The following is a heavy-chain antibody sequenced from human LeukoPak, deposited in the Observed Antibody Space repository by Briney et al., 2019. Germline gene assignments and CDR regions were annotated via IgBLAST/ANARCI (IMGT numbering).Heavy chain of an antibody. D-gene: IGHD1-1*01. CDR3: ASGEKLDLFY. CDR1: GYTFTGYC. J-gene: IGHJ4*02. CDR2: INPNSGGT. V-gene: IGHV1-2*02. Sequence: SSVKVSCKASGYTFTGYCMHWVRQAPGQGVEWMGWINPNSGGTNYAQKSQGRVTMTRDTSISTAYMELSRLRSDDTAVYYCASGEKLDLFYWGQGTLVTVFS.